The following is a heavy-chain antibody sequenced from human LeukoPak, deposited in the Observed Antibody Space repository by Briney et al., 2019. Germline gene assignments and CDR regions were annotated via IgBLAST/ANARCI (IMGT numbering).Heavy chain of an antibody. J-gene: IGHJ5*02. CDR3: ARGVPGDAGIAAAGSNWFDP. CDR2: INHSRST. Sequence: PSETLSLTCTVSGGSISSYYWSWIRQPPGKGLEWIGEINHSRSTNYNPSLKSRVTISVDTSKNQFSLKLSSVTAADTAVYYCARGVPGDAGIAAAGSNWFDPWGQGTLVTVSS. CDR1: GGSISSYY. V-gene: IGHV4-34*01. D-gene: IGHD6-13*01.